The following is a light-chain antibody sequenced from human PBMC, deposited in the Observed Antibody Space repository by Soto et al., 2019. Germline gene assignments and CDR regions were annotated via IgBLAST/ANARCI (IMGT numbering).Light chain of an antibody. Sequence: DIQMTQSPSTLSAPVGDRVTITCRASQSISSWLAWYQQKPRKAPKLLIYKASSLESGVPSRFSGSGSGSAFTLTISRLQPDDCATYYGPQYNSYGTFGQGTKVEVK. CDR3: PQYNSYGT. CDR2: KAS. J-gene: IGKJ1*01. CDR1: QSISSW. V-gene: IGKV1-5*03.